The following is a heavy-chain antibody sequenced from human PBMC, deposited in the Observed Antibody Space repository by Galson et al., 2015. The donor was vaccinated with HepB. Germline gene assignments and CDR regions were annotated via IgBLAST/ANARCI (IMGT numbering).Heavy chain of an antibody. Sequence: SLRLSCAASGFTFSSYGMHWVRQAPGKGLEWVAVISYDGSNKYYADSVKGRFTISRDNSKNTLYLQMNSLRAEDTAVYYCAKDGGDIVVVVADLGYYYGMDVWGQGTTVTVSS. V-gene: IGHV3-30*18. CDR3: AKDGGDIVVVVADLGYYYGMDV. J-gene: IGHJ6*02. CDR1: GFTFSSYG. CDR2: ISYDGSNK. D-gene: IGHD2-15*01.